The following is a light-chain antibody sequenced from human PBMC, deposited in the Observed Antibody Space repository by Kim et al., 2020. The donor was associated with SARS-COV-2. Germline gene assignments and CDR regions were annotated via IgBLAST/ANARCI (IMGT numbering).Light chain of an antibody. CDR3: QQYGNSPRT. CDR1: QHINSNK. Sequence: ETELTQSPATLSSSPGERANLSCMASQHINSNKLAWYQQLSGQPPKLVIYRASLRPTGIPDRFSGSGSGTEFALTISRLEPEDFAVYYCQQYGNSPRTFGQGTKVDIK. CDR2: RAS. V-gene: IGKV3-20*01. J-gene: IGKJ1*01.